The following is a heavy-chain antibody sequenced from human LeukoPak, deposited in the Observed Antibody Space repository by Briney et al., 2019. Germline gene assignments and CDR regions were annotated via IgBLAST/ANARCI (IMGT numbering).Heavy chain of an antibody. Sequence: SETLSLTCTVSGGSISSGSYYWSWIRQPAGKGLEWIGRIYTSGGTNYNPSLKSRVTISVDTSKNQFSLKLSSVTAADTAVYYCASSESGYYSNWFDPWGQRTLVTVSS. CDR1: GGSISSGSYY. J-gene: IGHJ5*02. CDR2: IYTSGGT. D-gene: IGHD3-22*01. CDR3: ASSESGYYSNWFDP. V-gene: IGHV4-61*02.